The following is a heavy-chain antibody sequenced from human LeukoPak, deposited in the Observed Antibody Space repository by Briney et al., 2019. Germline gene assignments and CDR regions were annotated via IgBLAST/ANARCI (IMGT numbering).Heavy chain of an antibody. CDR1: GYSFTSYW. V-gene: IGHV5-51*01. CDR3: ARGYCSSTSCYDRVFDY. Sequence: GESLKISCKGSGYSFTSYWIGWVRQMPGKGLEWMGIIYPGDSDTRYSPSFRGQVTISADKSISTAYLQWSSLKASDTAMYYCARGYCSSTSCYDRVFDYWGQGTLVTVSS. J-gene: IGHJ4*02. CDR2: IYPGDSDT. D-gene: IGHD2-2*01.